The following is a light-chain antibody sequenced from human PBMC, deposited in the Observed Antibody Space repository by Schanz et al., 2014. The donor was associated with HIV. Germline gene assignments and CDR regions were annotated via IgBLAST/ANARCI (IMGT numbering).Light chain of an antibody. J-gene: IGLJ2*01. Sequence: QSVLTQPPSASGTPGQRVTISCSGSSSNIGSRSVDWYQQFPGAAPKLLIYADYQRPSEIPDRFSGSKTGTSATLAITGLQTGDEADYYCATWDSALREVVFGGGTKLTVL. CDR3: ATWDSALREVV. CDR1: SSNIGSRS. V-gene: IGLV1-44*01. CDR2: ADY.